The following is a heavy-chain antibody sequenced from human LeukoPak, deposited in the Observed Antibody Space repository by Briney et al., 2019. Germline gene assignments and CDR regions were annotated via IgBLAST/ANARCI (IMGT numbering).Heavy chain of an antibody. D-gene: IGHD1-14*01. V-gene: IGHV3-30*18. J-gene: IGHJ6*02. Sequence: GGSLRLSCAASGFTFSSYGMHWVRQAPGKGLEWVAVISYDGSNKYYAGSVKGRFTISRDNSKNTLYLQMNSLRAEDTAVYYCANGRMDVWGQGTTVTVSS. CDR1: GFTFSSYG. CDR2: ISYDGSNK. CDR3: ANGRMDV.